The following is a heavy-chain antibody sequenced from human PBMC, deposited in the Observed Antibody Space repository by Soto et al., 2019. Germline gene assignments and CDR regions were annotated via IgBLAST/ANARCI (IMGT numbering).Heavy chain of an antibody. D-gene: IGHD1-26*01. Sequence: LRLSCAASGFTFSSYAMHWVRQAPGKGLEWVAVISYDGSNKYYADSVKGRFTISRDNSKNTLYLQMNSLRAEDTAVYYCARASGSSQYYFDYWGQGTLVTVSS. CDR1: GFTFSSYA. V-gene: IGHV3-30-3*01. CDR3: ARASGSSQYYFDY. CDR2: ISYDGSNK. J-gene: IGHJ4*02.